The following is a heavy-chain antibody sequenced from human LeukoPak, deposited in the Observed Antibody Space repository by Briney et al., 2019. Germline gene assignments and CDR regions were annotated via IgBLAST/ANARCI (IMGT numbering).Heavy chain of an antibody. V-gene: IGHV4-59*11. J-gene: IGHJ5*02. CDR3: ARDGVFGTFDP. CDR1: GLTFSSHA. Sequence: GSLRLSCVASGLTFSSHAMTWVRHAPGKGLEWIGYIYNSGSTNYNPSLKSRVTISVDTSKNQFSLKLRSVTAADTAVYYCARDGVFGTFDPWGQGTLVTVSS. CDR2: IYNSGST. D-gene: IGHD3-10*01.